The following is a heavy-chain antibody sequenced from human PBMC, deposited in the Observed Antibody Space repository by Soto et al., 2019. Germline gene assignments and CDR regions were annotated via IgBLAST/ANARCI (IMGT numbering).Heavy chain of an antibody. CDR1: GYTLSNYE. J-gene: IGHJ6*02. D-gene: IGHD6-19*01. V-gene: IGHV1-18*01. CDR2: ISVYNGNT. Sequence: QVQLVQSGAEVKKPGASVTVSCKTSGYTLSNYEINWGRQAPGQGLGWMGWISVYNGNTNYARTVQGRVTMTTDTSTGTVYMELRSLKSDDTAIYYCSRFIMVGGWFDPNYYHGMDVWGQGTTVTVSS. CDR3: SRFIMVGGWFDPNYYHGMDV.